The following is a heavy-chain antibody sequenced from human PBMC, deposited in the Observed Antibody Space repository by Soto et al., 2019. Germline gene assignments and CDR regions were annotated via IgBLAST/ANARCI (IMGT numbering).Heavy chain of an antibody. J-gene: IGHJ4*02. CDR2: VSGGSGST. CDR3: AKWNGYGDY. CDR1: GFSFSTYG. D-gene: IGHD1-1*01. Sequence: EVQLLESGGGLVQPGGSLRLSCAVSGFSFSTYGVTWVRQAPGKGLEWVSGVSGGSGSTHYADSVKGRFTITGDNSTNPVYLQMNSLLVEDTAVYYCAKWNGYGDYWGQGTLVTVSS. V-gene: IGHV3-23*01.